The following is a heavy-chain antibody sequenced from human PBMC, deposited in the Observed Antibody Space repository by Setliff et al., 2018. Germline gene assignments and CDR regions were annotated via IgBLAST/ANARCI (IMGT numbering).Heavy chain of an antibody. V-gene: IGHV4-59*01. J-gene: IGHJ5*02. CDR2: IYYRGTI. Sequence: PSETLSLTCTVSGGSIRDYYWNWIRQSPGKGLEWIGYIYYRGTINYNASLKSRVTISIDMSRNQFSLKLTSATAADTAVYFCAAVGTSAGGGWFDPWGQGTLVTVSS. D-gene: IGHD1-26*01. CDR3: AAVGTSAGGGWFDP. CDR1: GGSIRDYY.